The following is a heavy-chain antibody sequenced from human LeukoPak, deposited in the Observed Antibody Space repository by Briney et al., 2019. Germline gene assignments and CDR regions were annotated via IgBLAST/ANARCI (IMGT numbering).Heavy chain of an antibody. CDR1: GFPFTRYD. J-gene: IGHJ5*02. V-gene: IGHV1-8*01. D-gene: IGHD3-10*01. Sequence: ASVKVSCTASGFPFTRYDINWVRQTSAQGLEWMGWMNPNTGNTGYAQKFQGRVTMTRDTSTSTAYMELRDLRSGDTAVYYCVRDGEGVAISVNYWFDPWGQGTLVTVSS. CDR3: VRDGEGVAISVNYWFDP. CDR2: MNPNTGNT.